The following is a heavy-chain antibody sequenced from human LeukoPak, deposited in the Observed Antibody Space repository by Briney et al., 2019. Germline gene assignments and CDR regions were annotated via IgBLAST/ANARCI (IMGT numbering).Heavy chain of an antibody. CDR1: GFTFSSYE. CDR2: ISSSGSTI. V-gene: IGHV3-48*03. Sequence: GGSLRLSCAASGFTFSSYEMNWVRQAPGKGLEWVSYISSSGSTIYYADSAKGRFTISRDNAKNSLYLQMNSLRAEDTAVYYCASAYYDILTGSNYFDYWGQGTLVTVSS. J-gene: IGHJ4*02. CDR3: ASAYYDILTGSNYFDY. D-gene: IGHD3-9*01.